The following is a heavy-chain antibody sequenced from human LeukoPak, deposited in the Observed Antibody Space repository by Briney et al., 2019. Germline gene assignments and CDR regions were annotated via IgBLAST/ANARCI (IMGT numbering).Heavy chain of an antibody. J-gene: IGHJ4*02. D-gene: IGHD5-18*01. CDR3: TKYSYAY. CDR2: IKSKTGGGTT. CDR1: GFTFSNAW. V-gene: IGHV3-15*01. Sequence: PGGSLRLSCAASGFTFSNAWMSWVRQAPGKGLEWVGRIKSKTGGGTTDYAAPVKGRFTISRDDSKNTLYLQMNSLKTEDTAVYYCTKYSYAYWGQGTLVTVSS.